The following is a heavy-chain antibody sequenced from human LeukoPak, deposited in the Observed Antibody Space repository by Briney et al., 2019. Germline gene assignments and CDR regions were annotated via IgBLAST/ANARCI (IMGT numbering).Heavy chain of an antibody. CDR3: ARVSGSYLSPFDY. Sequence: ASVKVSCKASGYTFTVYYMHWVRQAPGQGLEWVGWINPNSGGTNYAQKFQGRVTMTRDTSISTAYMELSRLRSDDTAVYYCARVSGSYLSPFDYWGQGTLVTVSS. D-gene: IGHD1-26*01. V-gene: IGHV1-2*02. CDR1: GYTFTVYY. J-gene: IGHJ4*02. CDR2: INPNSGGT.